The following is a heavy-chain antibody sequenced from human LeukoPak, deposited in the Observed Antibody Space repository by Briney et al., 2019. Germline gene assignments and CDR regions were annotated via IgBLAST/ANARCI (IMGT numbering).Heavy chain of an antibody. CDR3: ARVGFYYNILTGYPYFDY. V-gene: IGHV1-18*01. D-gene: IGHD3-9*01. CDR1: GYTFTSYG. J-gene: IGHJ4*02. Sequence: GASVKVSCKASGYTFTSYGISWVRQAPGQGLEWMGWISAYNGNTNYAQKLQGRVTMTTDTSTSTAYMELRSLRSDDTAVYYCARVGFYYNILTGYPYFDYWGQGTLVTVSS. CDR2: ISAYNGNT.